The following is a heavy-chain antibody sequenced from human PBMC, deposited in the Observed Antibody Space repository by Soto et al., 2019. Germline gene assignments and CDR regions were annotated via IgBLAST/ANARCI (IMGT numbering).Heavy chain of an antibody. V-gene: IGHV1-69*01. CDR2: IIPIFGTA. D-gene: IGHD3-22*01. Sequence: QVQLVQSGAEVQKPGSSVKVSCKASGGTFSSYAISWVRQAPGQGLEWMGGIIPIFGTANYAQKFQGRVTITADESTSTAYMELSSVRSEDTAVYYCVSGNYDDSSGYYYVPFDYWGQGALVTVSS. CDR1: GGTFSSYA. CDR3: VSGNYDDSSGYYYVPFDY. J-gene: IGHJ4*02.